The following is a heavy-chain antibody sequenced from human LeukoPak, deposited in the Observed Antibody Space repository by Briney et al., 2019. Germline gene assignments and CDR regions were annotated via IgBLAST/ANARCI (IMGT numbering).Heavy chain of an antibody. CDR3: ARELNYYDNGGYYTYYYGMDV. D-gene: IGHD3-22*01. V-gene: IGHV1-3*01. J-gene: IGHJ6*02. CDR1: GYTFTSYA. CDR2: INGGNGNT. Sequence: ASVKVSCTASGYTFTSYAMHWVRQAPGQRLEWMGWINGGNGNTKYSQKFQGRVTITRDTSASTAYMELSSLRSEDTAVYYCARELNYYDNGGYYTYYYGMDVWGQGTTVTVSS.